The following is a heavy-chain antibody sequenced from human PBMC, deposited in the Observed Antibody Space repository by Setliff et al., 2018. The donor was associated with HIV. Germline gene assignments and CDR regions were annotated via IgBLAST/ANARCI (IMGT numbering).Heavy chain of an antibody. D-gene: IGHD3-3*01. CDR2: FIPMFGAT. Sequence: ASVKVSCKASGGTFSRSVFSWVRQAPGQGLQWMGRFIPMFGATKYAQGFQSRVTITADRSTSTVRMELRSLRSEDTAVYYCARELKGVYDSWSSSDPPYYFDNWGQGTLVTVSS. J-gene: IGHJ4*02. CDR3: ARELKGVYDSWSSSDPPYYFDN. CDR1: GGTFSRSV. V-gene: IGHV1-69*06.